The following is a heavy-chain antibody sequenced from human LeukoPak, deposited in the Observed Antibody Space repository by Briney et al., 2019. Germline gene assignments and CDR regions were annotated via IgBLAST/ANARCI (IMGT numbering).Heavy chain of an antibody. CDR2: TKSKTDGGAI. D-gene: IGHD6-19*01. CDR3: ASWFSSGWRYFYYMDV. Sequence: GGSLRLSCSTSGFTFSDAWMSWVRQAPGKGLEWVGRTKSKTDGGAIDYAAPVKGRFTISRDDSRNTLYLQMNSLKAEHTAVYFCASWFSSGWRYFYYMDVWGKGTTVTVSS. V-gene: IGHV3-15*01. J-gene: IGHJ6*03. CDR1: GFTFSDAW.